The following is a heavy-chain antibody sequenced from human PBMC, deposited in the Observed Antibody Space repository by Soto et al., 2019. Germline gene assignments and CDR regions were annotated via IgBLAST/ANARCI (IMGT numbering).Heavy chain of an antibody. CDR2: MYYNGGT. CDR3: ARRLYYDSSGFEGGGMDV. CDR1: GGSVTSGGHC. Sequence: PSETRSLTCTVSGGSVTSGGHCWTWIRQHPGKGLESIGYMYYNGGTFYNPSLKSRVTISIDRSKNQFSLKLSSVTAANTAVYYCARRLYYDSSGFEGGGMDVWGQGTTVTVSS. V-gene: IGHV4-31*03. J-gene: IGHJ6*02. D-gene: IGHD3-22*01.